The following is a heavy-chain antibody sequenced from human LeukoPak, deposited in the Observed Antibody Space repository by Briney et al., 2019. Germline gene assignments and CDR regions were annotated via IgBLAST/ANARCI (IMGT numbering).Heavy chain of an antibody. D-gene: IGHD6-13*01. CDR3: ASRTAGNNWFDP. V-gene: IGHV3-48*02. CDR2: ISGNSGTI. J-gene: IGHJ5*02. CDR1: GFTFSSYG. Sequence: GRSLRLSCAASGFTFSSYGMHWVRQAPGKGLEWVSYISGNSGTIYYADSVRGRFTISRDNAKNSLYLQMNSLRDEDTAVYYCASRTAGNNWFDPWGQGTLVTVSS.